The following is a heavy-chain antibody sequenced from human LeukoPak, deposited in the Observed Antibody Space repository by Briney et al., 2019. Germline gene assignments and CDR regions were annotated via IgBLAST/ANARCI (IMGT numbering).Heavy chain of an antibody. CDR2: IYPGDSDT. V-gene: IGHV5-51*01. J-gene: IGHJ4*02. CDR1: GYSFTSYW. D-gene: IGHD3-22*01. CDR3: ARRVRYYYDSSGSNFDY. Sequence: GESLKISCKGSGYSFTSYWIGWVRQMPGKGLECMGIIYPGDSDTRYSPSFQGQVTISADKSISTAYLQWSSLKASDTAMYYCARRVRYYYDSSGSNFDYWGQGTLVTVSS.